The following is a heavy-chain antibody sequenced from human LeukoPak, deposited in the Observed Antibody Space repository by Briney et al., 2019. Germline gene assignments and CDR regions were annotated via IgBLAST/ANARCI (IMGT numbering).Heavy chain of an antibody. CDR2: IYYTGST. CDR3: AREYRYGSGSLEAFDI. J-gene: IGHJ3*02. V-gene: IGHV4-59*12. Sequence: SETLSLTCTVSGGSMSTYYWTWIRQPPGTGLEWIGFIYYTGSTNYNPSLKSRVTISVDTSKNQFSLKLSSVTAADTAVYYCAREYRYGSGSLEAFDIWGQGTMVTVSS. D-gene: IGHD3-10*01. CDR1: GGSMSTYY.